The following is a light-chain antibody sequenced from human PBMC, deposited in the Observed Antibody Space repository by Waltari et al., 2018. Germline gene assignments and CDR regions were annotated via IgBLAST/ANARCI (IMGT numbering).Light chain of an antibody. CDR2: DKN. CDR3: HSRDASGVGGS. Sequence: SSEPTQDPAVSVAMGQTVRITCHGDSLRTYYASWYTQRQGQAPILVMFDKNNRPSGVPDRFSGSSSDNTASLTITGAQAEDEASYYCHSRDASGVGGSFGGGTKLTVL. CDR1: SLRTYY. V-gene: IGLV3-19*01. J-gene: IGLJ2*01.